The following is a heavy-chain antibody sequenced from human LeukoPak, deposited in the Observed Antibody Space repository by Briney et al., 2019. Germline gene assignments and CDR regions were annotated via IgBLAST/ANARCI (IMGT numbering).Heavy chain of an antibody. CDR2: ISYDGSNK. CDR3: ARVAYYYDSSTPLHHYYYYMDV. V-gene: IGHV3-30-3*01. D-gene: IGHD3-22*01. Sequence: GGSLRLSCAASGFTFSSYAMHWVRQAPGKGLEWVAVISYDGSNKYYADSVKGRFTISRDNSKNTLYLQMNSLRAEDTAVYYRARVAYYYDSSTPLHHYYYYMDVWGKGTTVTVSS. CDR1: GFTFSSYA. J-gene: IGHJ6*03.